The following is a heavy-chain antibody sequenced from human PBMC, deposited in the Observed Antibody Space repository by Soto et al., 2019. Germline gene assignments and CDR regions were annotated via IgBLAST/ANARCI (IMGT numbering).Heavy chain of an antibody. CDR3: ARAPPYYGSGSYYYYYYMDV. D-gene: IGHD3-10*01. V-gene: IGHV1-18*01. Sequence: SVKVSCKASGYTFTSYGISWVRQAPGQGLEWMGWISAYNGNTNYAQKLQGRVTMTTDTSTSTAYMELRSLRSDDTAVYYCARAPPYYGSGSYYYYYYMDVWGKGTTVTVSS. CDR2: ISAYNGNT. CDR1: GYTFTSYG. J-gene: IGHJ6*03.